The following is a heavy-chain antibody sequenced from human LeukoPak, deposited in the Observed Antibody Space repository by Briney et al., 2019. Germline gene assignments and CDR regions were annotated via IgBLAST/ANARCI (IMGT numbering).Heavy chain of an antibody. J-gene: IGHJ4*02. D-gene: IGHD2-15*01. CDR3: AKGACSGGSCYYDY. CDR2: ISGSGGST. Sequence: PGASLRLSCAASGFTFSSYAMSWVRQAPGKGLEWVSAISGSGGSTYYADSVKGRFTISRDNSKNTLYLQMNSLRAEDTAVYYCAKGACSGGSCYYDYWGQGTLDTVSS. V-gene: IGHV3-23*01. CDR1: GFTFSSYA.